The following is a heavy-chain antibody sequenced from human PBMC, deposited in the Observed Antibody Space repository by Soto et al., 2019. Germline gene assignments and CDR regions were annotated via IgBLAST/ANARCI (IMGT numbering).Heavy chain of an antibody. V-gene: IGHV3-7*01. Sequence: GGSLRLSCAASGFTFSSQWMDWVRQAPGKGLEWVANINQDGSEKHYVDSVKGRFTISRDNAKNSLYLQMNSLTAEDSALYYCSPALNYWGQGTLVTVSS. CDR1: GFTFSSQW. J-gene: IGHJ4*02. CDR2: INQDGSEK. D-gene: IGHD2-2*01. CDR3: SPALNY.